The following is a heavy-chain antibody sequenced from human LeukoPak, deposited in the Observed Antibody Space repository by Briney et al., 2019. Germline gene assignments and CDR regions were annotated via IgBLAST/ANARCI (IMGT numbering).Heavy chain of an antibody. V-gene: IGHV4-39*01. CDR2: MYYSGST. Sequence: PSETLSLTCTVSGGSISSSSYYWGWIRQPPGKGLEWIGNMYYSGSTYYNPSLKSRVTISVDTSNNQFSLKLNSVTAADTAVYYCARGPYSSSRYDDWGQGTLVTVSS. D-gene: IGHD6-13*01. CDR1: GGSISSSSYY. CDR3: ARGPYSSSRYDD. J-gene: IGHJ4*02.